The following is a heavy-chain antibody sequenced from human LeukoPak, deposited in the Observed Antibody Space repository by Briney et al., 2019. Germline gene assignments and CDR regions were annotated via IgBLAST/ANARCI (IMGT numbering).Heavy chain of an antibody. J-gene: IGHJ4*02. CDR1: GGSISSGDYY. CDR3: ARGINCGGDCYIFDY. Sequence: SETLSLTCTVSGGSISSGDYYWSWIRQPPGKGLEWIGYIYYSGSTYYNPSLKSRVTISVDTSKNQFSLKLSSVTAADTAVYYCARGINCGGDCYIFDYWGQGTLVTVSP. CDR2: IYYSGST. D-gene: IGHD2-21*02. V-gene: IGHV4-30-4*01.